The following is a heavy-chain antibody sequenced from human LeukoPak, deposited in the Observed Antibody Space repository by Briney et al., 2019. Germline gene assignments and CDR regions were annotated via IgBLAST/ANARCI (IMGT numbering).Heavy chain of an antibody. CDR2: IWYDGSNK. J-gene: IGHJ3*02. CDR3: ARDKLTGNAFDI. D-gene: IGHD3-10*01. Sequence: GGSLRLSCAASGFTFSNYGMHWVRQAPGKGLEWVTIIWYDGSNKYYADSVKGRFTISRDNSKNTLFPQMNSLRAEDTAVYYCARDKLTGNAFDIWGQGTMVTVSS. V-gene: IGHV3-33*01. CDR1: GFTFSNYG.